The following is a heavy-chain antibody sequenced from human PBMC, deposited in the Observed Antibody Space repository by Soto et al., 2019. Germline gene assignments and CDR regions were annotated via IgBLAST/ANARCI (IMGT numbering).Heavy chain of an antibody. J-gene: IGHJ4*02. Sequence: ASVKVSCKASGYTFTGYYMHWVRQAPGQGLEWMGWINPNSGGTNYAQKFQGWVTMTRDTSISTAYMELSRLRSDDTAVYYCARGSNYDSSGYYLDYWGQGTLVTVSS. V-gene: IGHV1-2*04. D-gene: IGHD3-22*01. CDR1: GYTFTGYY. CDR2: INPNSGGT. CDR3: ARGSNYDSSGYYLDY.